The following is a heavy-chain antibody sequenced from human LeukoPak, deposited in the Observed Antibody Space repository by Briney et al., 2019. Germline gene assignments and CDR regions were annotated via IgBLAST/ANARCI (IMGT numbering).Heavy chain of an antibody. Sequence: SGGSLRLSCAASGFTFDDYAMHWVRQAPGKGLEWVSGISWNSGSIGYADSVKGRFTISRDNAKNSLYLQMNSLRAEDTALYYCAKDKYYGSGSDYWYFDLWGRGTLVTVSP. V-gene: IGHV3-9*01. CDR1: GFTFDDYA. CDR2: ISWNSGSI. J-gene: IGHJ2*01. D-gene: IGHD3-10*01. CDR3: AKDKYYGSGSDYWYFDL.